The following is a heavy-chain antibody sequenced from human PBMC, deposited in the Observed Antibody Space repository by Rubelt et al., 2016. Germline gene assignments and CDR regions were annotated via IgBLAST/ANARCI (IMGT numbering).Heavy chain of an antibody. D-gene: IGHD3-3*01. CDR2: MNPNSGNT. Sequence: QVQLVQSGAEVKKPGASVKVSCKASGYTFTSYDINWVRQATGQGLEWMGWMNPNSGNTGYAQKLQGRVTMTRNTSISTAYMELSSLRSEDTAVYYFARLSITIFGVVVYYYGMDVWGQGTTVTVSS. V-gene: IGHV1-8*01. CDR3: ARLSITIFGVVVYYYGMDV. J-gene: IGHJ6*02. CDR1: GYTFTSYD.